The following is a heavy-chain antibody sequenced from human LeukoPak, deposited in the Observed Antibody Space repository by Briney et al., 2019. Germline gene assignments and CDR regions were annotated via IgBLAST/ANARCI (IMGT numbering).Heavy chain of an antibody. J-gene: IGHJ4*02. Sequence: SETLSLTCTVSGGSISSYYWSWIRQPPGKGLEWIGYIYYSGSTYYNPSLKSRVTISVDTSKNQFSLKLSSVTAADTAVYYCAREITMVRGVIIFDYWGQGTLVTVSS. CDR2: IYYSGST. CDR1: GGSISSYY. V-gene: IGHV4-59*06. CDR3: AREITMVRGVIIFDY. D-gene: IGHD3-10*01.